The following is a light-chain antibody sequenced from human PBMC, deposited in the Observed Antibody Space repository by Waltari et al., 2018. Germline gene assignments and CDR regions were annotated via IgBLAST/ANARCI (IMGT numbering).Light chain of an antibody. CDR2: VYSDGSH. Sequence: VIAWLQQQPEKGPRYLVKVYSDGSHSRGNEIPDRFSGSSSGAERYLTLSSLQSEDEADYYCQTGGHGTWVFGGGTRLTVL. CDR3: QTGGHGTWV. J-gene: IGLJ3*02. CDR1: V. V-gene: IGLV4-69*01.